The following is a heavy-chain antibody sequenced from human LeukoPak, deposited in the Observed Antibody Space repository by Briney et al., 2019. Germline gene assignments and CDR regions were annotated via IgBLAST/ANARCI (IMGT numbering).Heavy chain of an antibody. CDR2: ISYDGSNK. CDR3: ARAGSYDFWSGSYYYYGMDV. D-gene: IGHD3-3*01. CDR1: GFTFSSYG. V-gene: IGHV3-30*03. Sequence: GGSLRLSCAASGFTFSSYGMHWVRQAPGKGLEWVAVISYDGSNKYYADSVKGRFTISRDNSKNTLYLQMNSLRAEDTAVYYCARAGSYDFWSGSYYYYGMDVWGQGTTVTVSS. J-gene: IGHJ6*02.